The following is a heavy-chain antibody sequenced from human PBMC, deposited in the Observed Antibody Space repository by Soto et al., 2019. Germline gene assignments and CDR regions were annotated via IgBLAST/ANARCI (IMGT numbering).Heavy chain of an antibody. V-gene: IGHV1-18*01. Sequence: ASVKVSCKASGYTFTSYGISWVRQAPGQGLEWMGWISAYNGNTNYAQKLQGGVTMTTDTSTSTAYMELRSLRSDDTAVYYCARDGVVVAATLGTPHFDYWGQGTLVTVSS. J-gene: IGHJ4*02. CDR3: ARDGVVVAATLGTPHFDY. CDR1: GYTFTSYG. D-gene: IGHD2-15*01. CDR2: ISAYNGNT.